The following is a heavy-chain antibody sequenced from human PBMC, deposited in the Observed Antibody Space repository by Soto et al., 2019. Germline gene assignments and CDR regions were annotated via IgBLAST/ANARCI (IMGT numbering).Heavy chain of an antibody. J-gene: IGHJ4*02. CDR3: ARQRWLQLRYFDY. CDR2: IKQDGSEK. CDR1: GLTFSNYW. Sequence: GGSLRLSCAASGLTFSNYWTSWVRQAPGKGLEWVANIKQDGSEKYYVDSVRGRFTISRDNARNSLYLQMNGLRAEDTAVYYCARQRWLQLRYFDYWGQGTLVTVSS. V-gene: IGHV3-7*03. D-gene: IGHD5-12*01.